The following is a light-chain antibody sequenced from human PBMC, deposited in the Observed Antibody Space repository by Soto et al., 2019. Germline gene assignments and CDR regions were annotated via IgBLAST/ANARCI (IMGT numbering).Light chain of an antibody. CDR1: QSVSSSY. J-gene: IGKJ5*01. Sequence: EIVLTQSPGTLSLSPGERATLSCRASQSVSSSYLAWYQQKPGQAPRLLIYGASSRATGIPDRFSGSGSGTDFTLTISRLEPEDFAVYYCPQYGSSSITFGQGTRLE. CDR3: PQYGSSSIT. V-gene: IGKV3-20*01. CDR2: GAS.